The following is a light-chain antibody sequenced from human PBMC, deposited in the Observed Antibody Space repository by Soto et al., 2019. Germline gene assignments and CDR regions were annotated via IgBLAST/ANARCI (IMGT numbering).Light chain of an antibody. CDR2: DDN. CDR1: NIGYKS. V-gene: IGLV3-21*02. J-gene: IGLJ1*01. CDR3: QLWDSSSDNHV. Sequence: SYELTHPPSVSVAPGQTAKINCGGNNIGYKSVHWYQQRPGQAPVLVVYDDNRWPSGIPERFSGSNSGNTATLTISRVEAGDEADYYCQLWDSSSDNHVFANGKKV.